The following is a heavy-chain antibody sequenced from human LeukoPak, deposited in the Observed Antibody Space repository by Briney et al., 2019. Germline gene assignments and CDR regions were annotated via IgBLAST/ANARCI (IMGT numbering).Heavy chain of an antibody. CDR1: GGSISSYY. CDR2: IYYSGST. V-gene: IGHV4-59*01. Sequence: SETLSLTCTVSGGSISSYYWSWIRQPPGKGLEWIGYIYYSGSTNYNPSLKSRVTISVDTSKNQFSLKLSSVTAADTAVYYCARGFVRYEGATPRRHYFDYWGQGTLVTVSS. J-gene: IGHJ4*02. D-gene: IGHD1-26*01. CDR3: ARGFVRYEGATPRRHYFDY.